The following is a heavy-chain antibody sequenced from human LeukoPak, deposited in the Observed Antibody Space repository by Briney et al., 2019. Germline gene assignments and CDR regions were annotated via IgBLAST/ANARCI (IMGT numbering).Heavy chain of an antibody. J-gene: IGHJ6*03. D-gene: IGHD2/OR15-2a*01. V-gene: IGHV3-30*02. CDR2: IRYDGTTK. CDR1: GFTFSSYG. CDR3: AKDWKDCITTTCYLSYDYYYMDV. Sequence: PGGSLRLSCAASGFTFSSYGMHWVRQAPGKGLEWVAFIRYDGTTKYYADSVKGRFTISRDDSKNTLYLQMNSLRVEDTAVYYCAKDWKDCITTTCYLSYDYYYMDVWGKGTTVTISS.